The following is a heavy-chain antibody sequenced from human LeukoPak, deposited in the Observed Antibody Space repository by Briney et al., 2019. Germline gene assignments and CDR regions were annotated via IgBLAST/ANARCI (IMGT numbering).Heavy chain of an antibody. Sequence: PGGSLRLSCAASGFTFSSFWMHWVRQAPGEGLVWVSRIKSDGINTTQADSVKGRFTISRDNPKSTLYLQMNRLRAEDTAVYYCAREVAGGFDIWGQGTMVTVSS. D-gene: IGHD2-15*01. V-gene: IGHV3-74*01. CDR1: GFTFSSFW. J-gene: IGHJ3*02. CDR3: AREVAGGFDI. CDR2: IKSDGINT.